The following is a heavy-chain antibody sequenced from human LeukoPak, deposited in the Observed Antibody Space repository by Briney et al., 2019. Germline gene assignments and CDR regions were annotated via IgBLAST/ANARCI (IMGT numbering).Heavy chain of an antibody. V-gene: IGHV3-21*01. J-gene: IGHJ4*02. CDR3: ARDDDYVWGSYRNHLFDY. D-gene: IGHD3-16*02. CDR1: GFTFSSYS. CDR2: ISSSSSYI. Sequence: GGSLRLSCAASGFTFSSYSMNWVRLAPGKGLEWVSSISSSSSYIYYADSVKGRFTISRDNAKNSLYLQMNSLRAEDTAVYYCARDDDYVWGSYRNHLFDYWGQGTLVTVSS.